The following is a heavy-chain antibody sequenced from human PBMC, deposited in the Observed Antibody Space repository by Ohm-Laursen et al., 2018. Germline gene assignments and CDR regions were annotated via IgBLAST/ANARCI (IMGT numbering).Heavy chain of an antibody. J-gene: IGHJ6*02. Sequence: SSVNVSCKASGGSFSSYAISWVRQDPGQGLEWMGGIITIFGTANYAQKFQGRVTITADKSTSTAYMELSSLRSEDTAVYYCARVRGGYSYGYGIDNYYYYGMDVWGQGTTVTVSS. CDR1: GGSFSSYA. V-gene: IGHV1-69*06. CDR3: ARVRGGYSYGYGIDNYYYYGMDV. CDR2: IITIFGTA. D-gene: IGHD5-18*01.